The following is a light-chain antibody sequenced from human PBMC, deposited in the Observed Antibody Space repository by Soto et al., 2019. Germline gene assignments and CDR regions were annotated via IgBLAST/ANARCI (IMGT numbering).Light chain of an antibody. CDR1: SADVGGYNF. Sequence: QSALTQPASVSGSPGQSITISCTGTSADVGGYNFVSWYQHHPGKAPKLMIYDVSNRPSGVSNRFSGSKSANTASLTISGLQAEDEADHYCSSYTSSRTHVVFGGGTKVTVL. CDR2: DVS. J-gene: IGLJ2*01. V-gene: IGLV2-14*03. CDR3: SSYTSSRTHVV.